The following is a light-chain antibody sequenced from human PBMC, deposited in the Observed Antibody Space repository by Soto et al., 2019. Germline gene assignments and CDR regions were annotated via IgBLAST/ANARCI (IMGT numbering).Light chain of an antibody. J-gene: IGKJ1*01. Sequence: EIGLTPSPGTLSLSPGERATLSCRASQCVISSYFVWNQHKTGQAPRLLIYGASSRATGIPDRFSGSGSGTDFTLTISRLEPEDVAVYYWQQYGSSPRTFGQGTKVEIK. V-gene: IGKV3-20*01. CDR2: GAS. CDR1: QCVISSY. CDR3: QQYGSSPRT.